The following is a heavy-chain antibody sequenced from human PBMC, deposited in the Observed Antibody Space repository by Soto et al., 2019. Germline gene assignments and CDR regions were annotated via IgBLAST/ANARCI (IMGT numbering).Heavy chain of an antibody. CDR1: GYSFASHW. CDR2: IYPGDSDT. Sequence: GESLKIACTGSGYSFASHWVAWVRQMPEKGLEWIGTIYPGDSDTKYSSAFRGHVTISADTSVSTAYLQWRSLEATDSAIYYCARYSGSYWHYLDFWGQGTLVTVS. J-gene: IGHJ4*02. CDR3: ARYSGSYWHYLDF. V-gene: IGHV5-51*01. D-gene: IGHD1-26*01.